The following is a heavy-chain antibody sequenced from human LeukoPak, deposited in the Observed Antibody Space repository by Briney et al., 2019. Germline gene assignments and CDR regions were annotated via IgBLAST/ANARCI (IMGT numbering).Heavy chain of an antibody. CDR2: IDPSDSET. CDR1: GSTFTSYW. J-gene: IGHJ4*02. D-gene: IGHD5-18*01. Sequence: GESLKISCKASGSTFTSYWIGWVRQVPGKGLEWMGIIDPSDSETPYTPSFQGQVTISVDKSLTTAYLQWSSLNASDTAMYYCARQTAMGRSGDYWGQGTLGTVSS. V-gene: IGHV5-51*01. CDR3: ARQTAMGRSGDY.